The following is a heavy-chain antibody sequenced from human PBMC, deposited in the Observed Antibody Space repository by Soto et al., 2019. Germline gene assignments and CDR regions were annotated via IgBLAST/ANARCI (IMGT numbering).Heavy chain of an antibody. CDR2: IHYSGTT. J-gene: IGHJ4*02. CDR3: ARYNSYAIDY. V-gene: IGHV4-59*01. Sequence: PSETLSLTCTVSGASIRSTYWSWIRQPPGKGLEWIANIHYSGTTNYNPSLASRVTLSVDTSKNQFSLKMTSVTAADRAMYFCARYNSYAIDYWGRGTLVTVSS. CDR1: GASIRSTY. D-gene: IGHD2-8*01.